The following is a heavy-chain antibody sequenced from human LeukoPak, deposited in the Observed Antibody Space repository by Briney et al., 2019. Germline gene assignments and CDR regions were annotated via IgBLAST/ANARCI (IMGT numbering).Heavy chain of an antibody. CDR3: TRANGYGLIDY. CDR2: IYYSGST. D-gene: IGHD3-10*01. V-gene: IGHV4-39*07. Sequence: SETLSLTCTVSGGSISSSSYYWGWVRQPPGKGLEWIGSIYYSGSTYYNPSLKRRVTISLDTSKNKFSLNLFSVTAADTAMYYCTRANGYGLIDYWGQGTLVTVSS. CDR1: GGSISSSSYY. J-gene: IGHJ4*02.